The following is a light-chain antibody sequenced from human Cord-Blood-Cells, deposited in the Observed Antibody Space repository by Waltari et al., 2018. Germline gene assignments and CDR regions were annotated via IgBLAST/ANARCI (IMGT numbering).Light chain of an antibody. J-gene: IGKJ1*01. CDR2: AAS. Sequence: DIQMTQSPSSLSASVGDRVTITCRASQSISSYLNWYQQKPGKAPKLLIYAASSLQSGFPSRFSGSGSGTDFTLTISILQPEDFATYYCQQSYSTPWTFGQGTKVEIK. V-gene: IGKV1-39*01. CDR3: QQSYSTPWT. CDR1: QSISSY.